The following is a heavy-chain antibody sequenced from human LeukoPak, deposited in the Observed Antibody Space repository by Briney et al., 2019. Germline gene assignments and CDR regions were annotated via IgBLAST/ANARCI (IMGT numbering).Heavy chain of an antibody. V-gene: IGHV4-34*01. CDR1: GGSFCGYY. D-gene: IGHD3/OR15-3a*01. CDR2: INHSGST. J-gene: IGHJ4*02. CDR3: ARGLWTVGY. Sequence: SETLSLTXAVYGGSFCGYYWSWIRQPPGKGLEWIGEINHSGSTNYNPSLKSRVTISVDTSKNQFSLKLSSVTAADTAVYYCARGLWTVGYWGQGTLVTVSS.